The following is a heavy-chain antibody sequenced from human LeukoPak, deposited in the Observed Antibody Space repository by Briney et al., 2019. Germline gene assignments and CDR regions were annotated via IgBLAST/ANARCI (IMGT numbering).Heavy chain of an antibody. J-gene: IGHJ3*02. Sequence: GGSLRLSCAASGFTFSSYAMSWVRQAPGKGLEWLSDISGSGGSTYYADSVKGRFTISRDNSKNTLYLQTNSLRAEDTAVYYCAKDSYDSSGYYSKAFDIWGQGTMVTVSS. CDR2: ISGSGGST. CDR1: GFTFSSYA. CDR3: AKDSYDSSGYYSKAFDI. V-gene: IGHV3-23*01. D-gene: IGHD3-22*01.